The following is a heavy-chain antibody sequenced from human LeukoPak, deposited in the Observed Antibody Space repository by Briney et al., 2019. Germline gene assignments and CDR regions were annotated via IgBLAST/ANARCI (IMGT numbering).Heavy chain of an antibody. CDR3: AKGYCSSITCYDDRGAFDY. CDR2: IYYRGNT. D-gene: IGHD2-2*01. CDR1: GGSISGSSYY. Sequence: KPSETLSLTCTVSGGSISGSSYYWGWIRQPPGKGLEWIGTIYYRGNTYYNPSLKSRVSISVDTSKNQFSLKLSSVTAADTAVYYCAKGYCSSITCYDDRGAFDYWGQGTLVAVSS. V-gene: IGHV4-39*07. J-gene: IGHJ4*02.